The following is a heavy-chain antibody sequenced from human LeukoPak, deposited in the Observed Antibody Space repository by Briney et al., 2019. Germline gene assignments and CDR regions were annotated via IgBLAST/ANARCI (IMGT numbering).Heavy chain of an antibody. D-gene: IGHD3-22*01. CDR2: IIPIFGTA. J-gene: IGHJ4*02. CDR1: GGTFSSYA. V-gene: IGHV1-69*13. CDR3: ARDPTYYDSSGSYYFDY. Sequence: GASVEVSCKASGGTFSSYAISWVRQAPGQGLEWMGGIIPIFGTANYAQKFQGRVTITADESTSTAYMELSSLRSEDTAVYYCARDPTYYDSSGSYYFDYWGQGTLVTVSS.